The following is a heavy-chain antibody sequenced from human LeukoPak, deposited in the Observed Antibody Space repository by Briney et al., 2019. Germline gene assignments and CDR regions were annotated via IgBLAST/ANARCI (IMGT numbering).Heavy chain of an antibody. CDR1: GFTFSSYA. CDR2: ISYDGSNK. J-gene: IGHJ4*02. Sequence: GGSLRLSCAASGFTFSSYAMHWVRQAPGKGLEWVAVISYDGSNKYYADSVKGRFTTSRDNSKNTLYLRMNSLRAEDTAVYYCARDRVGATDYFDYWGQGTLVTVSS. CDR3: ARDRVGATDYFDY. D-gene: IGHD1-26*01. V-gene: IGHV3-30-3*01.